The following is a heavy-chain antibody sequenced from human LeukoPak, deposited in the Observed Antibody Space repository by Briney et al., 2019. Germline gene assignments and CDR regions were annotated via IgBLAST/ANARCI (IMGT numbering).Heavy chain of an antibody. D-gene: IGHD1-14*01. CDR2: INHSGST. Sequence: SETLSLTCAVYGASFSGYYWSWIRQPPGKGLEWMGEINHSGSTNYNPSLKSRVTISVDTSKNQFSLKLSSVTAADTAVYYCARSAYYYYYYGMDVWGQGTTVTVSS. V-gene: IGHV4-34*01. CDR1: GASFSGYY. CDR3: ARSAYYYYYYGMDV. J-gene: IGHJ6*02.